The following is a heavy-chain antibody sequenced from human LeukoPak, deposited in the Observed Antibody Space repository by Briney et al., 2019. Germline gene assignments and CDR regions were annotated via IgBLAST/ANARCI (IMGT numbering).Heavy chain of an antibody. D-gene: IGHD6-19*01. Sequence: GGSLRLSCAASGFTFSIYSINWVRQAPGKGLEWLSYISSSSRTISYADSLKGRFTVSRDNAKNSVDLQMDGLRAEDTAVYYCARVGTSGWTSDYWGQGTPVTVPS. V-gene: IGHV3-48*04. CDR3: ARVGTSGWTSDY. CDR2: ISSSSRTI. J-gene: IGHJ4*02. CDR1: GFTFSIYS.